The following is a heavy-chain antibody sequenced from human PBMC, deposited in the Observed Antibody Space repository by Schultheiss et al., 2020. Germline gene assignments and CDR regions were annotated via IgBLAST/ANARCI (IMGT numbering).Heavy chain of an antibody. J-gene: IGHJ6*02. CDR2: ISWNSGSI. V-gene: IGHV3-9*01. CDR1: GFTFDDYA. D-gene: IGHD2-8*02. CDR3: AKDISAGGYYYYGMDV. Sequence: GGSLRLSCAASGFTFDDYAMHWVRQAPGKGLEWVSGISWNSGSIGYADSVKGRFTISRDNAKNSLYLQMNSLRAEDTALYYCAKDISAGGYYYYGMDVWGQGTTVTVSS.